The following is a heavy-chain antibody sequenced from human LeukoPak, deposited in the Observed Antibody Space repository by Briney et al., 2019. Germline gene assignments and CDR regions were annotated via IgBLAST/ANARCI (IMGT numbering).Heavy chain of an antibody. J-gene: IGHJ4*02. CDR2: ISSSSSYI. CDR1: GFTFSSYS. V-gene: IGHV3-21*01. Sequence: GGSLRLSCAASGFTFSSYSMNWVRQAPGKGLEWVSSISSSSSYIYYADSVKGRFTISRDNAKNSLYLQMNSLRAEDTAVYYCARDNSLWDDFWSGYYDYWGQGTLVTVSS. CDR3: ARDNSLWDDFWSGYYDY. D-gene: IGHD3-3*01.